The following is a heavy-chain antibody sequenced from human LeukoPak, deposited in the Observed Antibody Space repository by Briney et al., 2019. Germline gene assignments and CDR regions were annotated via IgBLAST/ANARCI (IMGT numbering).Heavy chain of an antibody. CDR2: IYYSGST. CDR3: AGHAIDSSGYYLDYFDY. V-gene: IGHV4-39*01. J-gene: IGHJ4*02. D-gene: IGHD3-22*01. CDR1: GGPISSSTYY. Sequence: KASETLSLTCTVSGGPISSSTYYWGWIRQPPGKGLEWIGSIYYSGSTYYNPSLKSRLTISVDTSKNQFSLKLSSVTAADTAVYYCAGHAIDSSGYYLDYFDYWGQGTLVTVSS.